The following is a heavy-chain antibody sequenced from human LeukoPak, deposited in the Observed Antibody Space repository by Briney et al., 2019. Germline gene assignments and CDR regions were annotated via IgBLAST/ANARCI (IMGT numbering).Heavy chain of an antibody. CDR1: GFRFSTFG. Sequence: PGGSLRLSCAASGFRFSTFGMHWVRQAPGKGLEWVAVVSYDGSNEYYADSVKGRFTISRDNAKNSLYLQMNSLRAEDTAVYYCARDLYRIVVVPHYFDYWGQGTLVTVSS. J-gene: IGHJ4*02. V-gene: IGHV3-30*03. D-gene: IGHD3-22*01. CDR3: ARDLYRIVVVPHYFDY. CDR2: VSYDGSNE.